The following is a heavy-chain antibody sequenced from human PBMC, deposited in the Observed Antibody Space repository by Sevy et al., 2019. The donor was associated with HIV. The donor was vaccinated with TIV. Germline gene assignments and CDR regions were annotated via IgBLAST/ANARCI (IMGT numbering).Heavy chain of an antibody. D-gene: IGHD3-3*01. J-gene: IGHJ6*02. CDR3: AKGADFWSGLYGMDV. Sequence: GGSLRLSCAASGFTFSSYGMHWVRQAPGKGLEWVAFIGYDGSNKYYADSVKGRFTISRDNSKNTLYLQMNSLRAEDTAVYYCAKGADFWSGLYGMDVWGQGTTVTVSS. CDR1: GFTFSSYG. CDR2: IGYDGSNK. V-gene: IGHV3-30*02.